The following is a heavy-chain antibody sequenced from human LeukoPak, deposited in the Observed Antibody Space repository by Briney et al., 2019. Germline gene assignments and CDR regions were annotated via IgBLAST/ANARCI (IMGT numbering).Heavy chain of an antibody. CDR3: ASYYYDSSGYLDY. J-gene: IGHJ4*02. D-gene: IGHD3-22*01. Sequence: GGSLRLSCAASGFTFSSYAMHWVRQAPDRGLEWVAVISYDGSNKYYADSVKGRFTISRDNSKNTLYLQMNSLRAEDTAVYYCASYYYDSSGYLDYWGQGTLVTVSS. V-gene: IGHV3-30-3*01. CDR2: ISYDGSNK. CDR1: GFTFSSYA.